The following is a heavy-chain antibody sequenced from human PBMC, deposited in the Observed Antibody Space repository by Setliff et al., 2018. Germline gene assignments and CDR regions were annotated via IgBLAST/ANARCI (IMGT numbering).Heavy chain of an antibody. D-gene: IGHD3-22*01. CDR3: ARDVFPYHYEGAFDI. J-gene: IGHJ3*02. CDR1: GYTFTSHY. CDR2: INPSSGRT. Sequence: ASVKVSCKASGYTFTSHYMHWVRQAPGLGLEWMGTINPSSGRTSYAQKFQGRVTMTRDTSTSTVYMDMSSLRSEDTAVYCCARDVFPYHYEGAFDIWGQGTMVT. V-gene: IGHV1-46*01.